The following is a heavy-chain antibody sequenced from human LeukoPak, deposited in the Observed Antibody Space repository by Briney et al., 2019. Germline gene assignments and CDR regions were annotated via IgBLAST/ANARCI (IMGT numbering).Heavy chain of an antibody. D-gene: IGHD3-10*01. CDR2: IIPIFGTA. CDR3: ARGLGLLWFGELYY. CDR1: GGTFSSYA. Sequence: SVKVSCKASGGTFSSYAISWVRQAPGQGLEWMGGIIPIFGTANYAQKFQGRVTITRDTSASTAYMELSSLRSEDTAVYYCARGLGLLWFGELYYWGQGTLVTVSS. V-gene: IGHV1-69*05. J-gene: IGHJ4*02.